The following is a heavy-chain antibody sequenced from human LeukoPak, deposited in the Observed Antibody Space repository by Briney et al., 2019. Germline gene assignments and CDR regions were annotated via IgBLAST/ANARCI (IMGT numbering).Heavy chain of an antibody. V-gene: IGHV4-4*07. J-gene: IGHJ4*02. CDR1: SGSINTYY. D-gene: IGHD3-10*01. CDR3: ARGPGELDH. Sequence: KPSETLSLTCTVSSGSINTYYWNWIRRPAGKGLEWIGRIYSSGSTTYTPSLKSRVIMSVDTSKNLIYLSLRSVTAADTAVYFCARGPGELDHWGQGTLVTVSS. CDR2: IYSSGST.